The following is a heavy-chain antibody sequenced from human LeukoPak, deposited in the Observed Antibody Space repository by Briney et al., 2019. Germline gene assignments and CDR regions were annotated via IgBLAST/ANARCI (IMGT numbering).Heavy chain of an antibody. CDR3: ARDRGSLYYFDY. J-gene: IGHJ4*02. D-gene: IGHD3-10*01. CDR1: GASISNHY. CDR2: IFYSGST. V-gene: IGHV4-59*11. Sequence: SETLSLTCTVSGASISNHYWSWIRQPPGKGLEWIGYIFYSGSTNYTPSLKSRVTISVDTSKNQFSLKLNSVTAADTAVYYCARDRGSLYYFDYWGQGTLVTVSS.